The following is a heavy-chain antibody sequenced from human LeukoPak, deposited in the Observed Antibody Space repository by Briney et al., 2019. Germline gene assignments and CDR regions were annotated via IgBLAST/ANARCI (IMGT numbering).Heavy chain of an antibody. CDR1: GYSISSGYY. CDR2: IYHSGST. J-gene: IGHJ5*02. CDR3: ARDLVAVAGPPNWFDP. V-gene: IGHV4-38-2*02. D-gene: IGHD6-19*01. Sequence: SETLSLTCTVSGYSISSGYYWGWIRQPPGKGLEWIGSIYHSGSTYYNPSLKSRVTISVDTSKNQFSLKLSSVTAADTAVYYCARDLVAVAGPPNWFDPWGQGTLVTVSS.